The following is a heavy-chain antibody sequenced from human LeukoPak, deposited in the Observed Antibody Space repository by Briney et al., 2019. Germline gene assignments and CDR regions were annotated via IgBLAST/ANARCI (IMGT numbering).Heavy chain of an antibody. CDR1: GFTFSDYY. V-gene: IGHV3-11*04. J-gene: IGHJ4*02. CDR3: ARSVAYYFDY. CDR2: ISSSDSTI. D-gene: IGHD2-15*01. Sequence: GGSLRLSCAASGFTFSDYYMSWIRQAQGKGQEWVSYISSSDSTIYYADSVKGRFTISRDNAKTSLYLQMNSLRAEDTAVYYCARSVAYYFDYWGQGTLVTVSS.